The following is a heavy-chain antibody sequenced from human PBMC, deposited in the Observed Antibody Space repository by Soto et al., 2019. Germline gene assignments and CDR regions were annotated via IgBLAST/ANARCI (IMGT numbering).Heavy chain of an antibody. J-gene: IGHJ4*02. CDR2: IYYSGIT. D-gene: IGHD2-8*02. CDR1: GGSISSYY. V-gene: IGHV4-59*01. CDR3: ARGGGVYYFDY. Sequence: QVQLQESGPGLEKPSETLSLTCTVSGGSISSYYWSWIRQPPGKGLEWIGYIYYSGITDYNPSLKSRVTISVDTSKSQFSLKLSSVTAADTAVYYCARGGGVYYFDYWGQGTLVTASS.